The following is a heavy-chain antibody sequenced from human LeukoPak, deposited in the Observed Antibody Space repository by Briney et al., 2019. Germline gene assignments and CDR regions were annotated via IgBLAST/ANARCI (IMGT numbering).Heavy chain of an antibody. V-gene: IGHV4-59*01. CDR1: GGSISGYY. CDR2: IYYSGST. CDR3: ARISSSNWYNERGAFDV. D-gene: IGHD6-13*01. J-gene: IGHJ3*01. Sequence: SGTLSLTCAVSGGSISGYYWSWIRQPPGKGLEWIGYIYYSGSTNYNPSLKSRVTISVDTSKNQFSLKLSSVTAADTAMYYCARISSSNWYNERGAFDVWGQGTMVTVSS.